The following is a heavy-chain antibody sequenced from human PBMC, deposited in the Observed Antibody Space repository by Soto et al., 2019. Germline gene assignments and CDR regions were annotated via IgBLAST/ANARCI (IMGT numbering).Heavy chain of an antibody. CDR3: ARDPVYSSSSGYYYGMDV. V-gene: IGHV3-21*01. Sequence: PVGSLRLSCAASGFTFNTYTMNWVRQSPGKGLEWVASISSSSAYICYADSVKGRFTISRDNSKNTLYLQMNSLRAEDTAVYYCARDPVYSSSSGYYYGMDVWGQGTTVTVSS. CDR1: GFTFNTYT. D-gene: IGHD6-6*01. J-gene: IGHJ6*02. CDR2: ISSSSAYI.